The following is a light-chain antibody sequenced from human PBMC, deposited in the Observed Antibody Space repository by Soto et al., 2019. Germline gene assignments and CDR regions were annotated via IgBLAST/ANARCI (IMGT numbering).Light chain of an antibody. Sequence: DIQMTQSPSSLSASVGDRVTITCRASQSITSYLNWYQQKPRKAPKLLIYAASSLQSGVPSRFSGSGSGTDFTLTISSLQPEDFATYYCQQSYIAPLTFGQGTKVEIQ. CDR1: QSITSY. CDR2: AAS. CDR3: QQSYIAPLT. V-gene: IGKV1-39*01. J-gene: IGKJ1*01.